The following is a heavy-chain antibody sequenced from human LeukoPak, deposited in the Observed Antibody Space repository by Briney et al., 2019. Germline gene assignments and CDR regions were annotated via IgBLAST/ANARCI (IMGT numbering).Heavy chain of an antibody. D-gene: IGHD3-22*01. CDR3: ARGRKIHYYDSSGYQN. Sequence: ASVKVSCKASGYTFTGYYMHWVRQAPGQGLEWMGWINPNSGGTNYAQKFQGWVTMTRDTSISTAYMELSRLRSDDTAVYYCARGRKIHYYDSSGYQNWGQGTLVTVSS. J-gene: IGHJ4*02. V-gene: IGHV1-2*04. CDR1: GYTFTGYY. CDR2: INPNSGGT.